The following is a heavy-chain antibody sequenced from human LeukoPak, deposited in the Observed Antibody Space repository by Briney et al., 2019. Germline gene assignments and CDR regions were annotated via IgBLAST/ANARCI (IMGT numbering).Heavy chain of an antibody. D-gene: IGHD3-10*02. CDR1: GFTFSSHS. J-gene: IGHJ6*04. CDR3: AELGITMIGGV. Sequence: GGSLRLSCAASGFTFSSHSMNWVRQAPGKGLEWVSYISSNSKTIYYSDSVKGRFTISRDNAKNSLYLQMNSLRAEDTAVYYCAELGITMIGGVWGKGTTVTISS. CDR2: ISSNSKTI. V-gene: IGHV3-48*01.